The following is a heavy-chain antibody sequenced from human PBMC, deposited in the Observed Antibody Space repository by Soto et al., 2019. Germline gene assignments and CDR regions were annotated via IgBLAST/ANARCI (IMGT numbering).Heavy chain of an antibody. CDR2: MNPNSGNT. D-gene: IGHD3-16*01. CDR3: ARAQTPYDYVWGIALVD. J-gene: IGHJ4*02. CDR1: GYAFTSYD. Sequence: ASVKVYCKASGYAFTSYDINWVRQATGQGHEWMGWMNPNSGNTGYAQKFQGRVTMTRNTSISTAYMELSSLRSEDTAVYYCARAQTPYDYVWGIALVDWCQGILVTV. V-gene: IGHV1-8*01.